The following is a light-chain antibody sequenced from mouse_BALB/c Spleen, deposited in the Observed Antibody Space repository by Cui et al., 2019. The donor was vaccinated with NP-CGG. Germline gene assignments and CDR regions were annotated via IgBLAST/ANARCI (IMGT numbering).Light chain of an antibody. CDR2: GTN. Sequence: QAVATPESAPTTSPGETVTLTCRSSTGDVTTSNYANWVQEKPDHLFTGLIGGTNNRVPGVPARFSGSLIGDKAALTITGAQTEDEAIYFCALWYSNHWVFGGGTKLTVL. J-gene: IGLJ1*01. V-gene: IGLV1*01. CDR3: ALWYSNHWV. CDR1: TGDVTTSNY.